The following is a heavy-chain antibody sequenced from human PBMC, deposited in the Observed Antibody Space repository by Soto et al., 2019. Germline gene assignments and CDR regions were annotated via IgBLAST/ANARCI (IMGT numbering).Heavy chain of an antibody. J-gene: IGHJ4*02. CDR2: ITYDGST. CDR1: GGSISRTTYY. Sequence: QLQLQESGPGLVKPSETLSLTCTVSGGSISRTTYYWDWIRQPPGKELEWLGTITYDGSTYYSPSLKRRVNISVNTSKNQFSLKVNYVTAADAAVYFCASQAGGYRYGPFDYWGQGAMVTVSS. D-gene: IGHD5-18*01. V-gene: IGHV4-39*01. CDR3: ASQAGGYRYGPFDY.